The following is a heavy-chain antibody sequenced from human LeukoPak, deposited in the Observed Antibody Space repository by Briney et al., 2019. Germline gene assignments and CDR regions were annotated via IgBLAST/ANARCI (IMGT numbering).Heavy chain of an antibody. D-gene: IGHD3-10*01. CDR2: IYTSGST. Sequence: SETLSLTCAVYGGSFSGYYWSWIRQPAGKGLEWIGRIYTSGSTNYNPSLKSRVTISVDTSKNQFSLKLSSVTAADTAVYYCAREARDYYGSGSFDYWGQGTLVTVSS. CDR3: AREARDYYGSGSFDY. V-gene: IGHV4-4*07. CDR1: GGSFSGYY. J-gene: IGHJ4*02.